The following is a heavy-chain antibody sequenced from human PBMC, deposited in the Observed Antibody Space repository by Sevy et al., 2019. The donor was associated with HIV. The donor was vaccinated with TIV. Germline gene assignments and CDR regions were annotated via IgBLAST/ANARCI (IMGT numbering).Heavy chain of an antibody. J-gene: IGHJ4*02. CDR3: ARVRYNYGSYYFDY. CDR2: ISSGGSHI. Sequence: GGSLRLSCVGSGFRFGSQAMSWVRQAPGKGLECVSHISSGGSHIHYADSVKGRFTISRDNAKKSLYLQMNSLTAEDTAVYYCARVRYNYGSYYFDYWGQGTLVTVSS. V-gene: IGHV3-48*03. D-gene: IGHD5-18*01. CDR1: GFRFGSQA.